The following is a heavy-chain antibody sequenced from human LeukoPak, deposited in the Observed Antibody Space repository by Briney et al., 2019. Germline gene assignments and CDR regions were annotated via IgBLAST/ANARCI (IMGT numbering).Heavy chain of an antibody. V-gene: IGHV3-48*03. J-gene: IGHJ4*02. CDR1: GFTFSSYE. CDR2: ISSSGSTI. D-gene: IGHD6-13*01. CDR3: ASIAAAGPFDY. Sequence: PGGPLRLSCAASGFTFSSYEMNWVRQAPGKGLEWVSYISSSGSTIYYADSVKGRFTISRDNAKNSLYLQMNSLRAEDTAVYYCASIAAAGPFDYWGQGTLVTVSS.